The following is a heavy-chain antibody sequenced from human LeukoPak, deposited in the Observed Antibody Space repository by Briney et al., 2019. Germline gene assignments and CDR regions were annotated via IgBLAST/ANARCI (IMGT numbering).Heavy chain of an antibody. CDR1: GGSISSGGYS. Sequence: PSQTLSLTCAVSGGSISSGGYSWSWIRQPPGKGLEWIGYIYHSGSTYYNPSLKSRVTISVDRSKNQFSLKLSSVTAADTAVYYCGRDGDGYNYPHDAFDIWGQGTMVTVSS. J-gene: IGHJ3*02. V-gene: IGHV4-30-2*01. CDR3: GRDGDGYNYPHDAFDI. D-gene: IGHD5-24*01. CDR2: IYHSGST.